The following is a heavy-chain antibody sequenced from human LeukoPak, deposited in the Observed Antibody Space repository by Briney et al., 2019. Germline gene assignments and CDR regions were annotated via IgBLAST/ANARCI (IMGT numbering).Heavy chain of an antibody. D-gene: IGHD2-21*02. CDR2: IKGDAIST. Sequence: GGSLRLSCATSGFTFSYDWMHWVRQAPGEGLVWVSRIKGDAISTAYADSVKGRFIISRDNAKNTLYLHMNSLRADDTAVYYCARDLGQCCGGGCHPVAFDFWGQGTMVTVSS. V-gene: IGHV3-74*03. CDR3: ARDLGQCCGGGCHPVAFDF. J-gene: IGHJ3*01. CDR1: GFTFSYDW.